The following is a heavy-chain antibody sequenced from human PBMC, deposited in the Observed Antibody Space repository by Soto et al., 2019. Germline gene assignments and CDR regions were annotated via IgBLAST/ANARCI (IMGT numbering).Heavy chain of an antibody. D-gene: IGHD5-12*01. J-gene: IGHJ4*02. Sequence: EVQLLQSGGGLVQPGGSLRLSCAASGFTFTSYSMTWVRQTPGKGLEWVAAVNPGGYSTYYADSVKGRFTISRDNSHTALYLPMNSLSAEDTALYYCAKDLRAGSGYDFDYRDQGTLVTVSS. V-gene: IGHV3-23*01. CDR1: GFTFTSYS. CDR3: AKDLRAGSGYDFDY. CDR2: VNPGGYST.